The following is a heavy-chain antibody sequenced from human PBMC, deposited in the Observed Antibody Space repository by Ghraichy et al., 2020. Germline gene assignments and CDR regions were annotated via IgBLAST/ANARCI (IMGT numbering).Heavy chain of an antibody. D-gene: IGHD2-8*02. J-gene: IGHJ6*02. CDR1: GFTFANSV. CDR3: AKPDPRLGITGGAYNMDV. V-gene: IGHV3-23*01. CDR2: ISGSGNNP. Sequence: GGSLRLSCVASGFTFANSVMTWVRQPPGKGLEWVSSISGSGNNPSYADSVKGRFTISRDNSKNTLYLQMTTLRAEDAAVYYCAKPDPRLGITGGAYNMDVWGQGTTVTVSS.